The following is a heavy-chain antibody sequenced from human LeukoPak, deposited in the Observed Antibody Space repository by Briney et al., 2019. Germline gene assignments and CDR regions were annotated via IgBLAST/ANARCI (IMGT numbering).Heavy chain of an antibody. D-gene: IGHD1-26*01. CDR2: INPSGGST. Sequence: GASVTVSCMASGYTFTSYFLQWLRQAAGQELAGMGIINPSGGSTSYAQKFQGRVTMTRDTSTSTVYMELSSLRSEDTAVYYCARTIVGDDAFDIWGQGTMVTVSS. CDR3: ARTIVGDDAFDI. V-gene: IGHV1-46*01. J-gene: IGHJ3*02. CDR1: GYTFTSYF.